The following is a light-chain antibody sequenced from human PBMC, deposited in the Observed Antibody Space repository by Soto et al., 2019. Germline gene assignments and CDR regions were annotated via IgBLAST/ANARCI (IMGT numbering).Light chain of an antibody. CDR3: SSYTISRTYV. CDR1: SSDVGAYNF. CDR2: NVY. J-gene: IGLJ1*01. V-gene: IGLV2-14*03. Sequence: QSALTQPASVSGSPGQSITISCTGTSSDVGAYNFVSWHQQHPGKAPKLIIYNVYDRPSGISYRFSGSKSGNTASLTISGLQGEAEADYYCSSYTISRTYVFGTGTKVTVL.